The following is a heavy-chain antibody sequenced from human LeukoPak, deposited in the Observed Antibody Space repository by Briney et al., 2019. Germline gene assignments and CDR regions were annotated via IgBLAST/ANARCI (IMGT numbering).Heavy chain of an antibody. CDR1: GFTFSSYG. J-gene: IGHJ3*02. CDR2: IWYDGSNK. V-gene: IGHV3-33*01. CDR3: ARDRNYYDSSGNYDAFDI. D-gene: IGHD3-22*01. Sequence: GGSLRLSCAASGFTFSSYGMHWVRQAPGKGLEWVAVIWYDGSNKYYADSVKGRFTISRDNSRNTLYLQMSSLRAEDTAVYYCARDRNYYDSSGNYDAFDIWGQGTMVTVSS.